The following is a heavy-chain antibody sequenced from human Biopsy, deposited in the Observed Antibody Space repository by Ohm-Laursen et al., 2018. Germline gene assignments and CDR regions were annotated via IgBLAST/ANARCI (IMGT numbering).Heavy chain of an antibody. J-gene: IGHJ4*01. CDR1: GFTFNIYA. CDR3: ARDYTWNYVGICY. Sequence: SLRLSCAASGFTFNIYAMNWVRQAPGKGLEWVSTISGTTTKTYYADSVKGRFTISRDNSKNTVSLQMDSLRAEDTALYYCARDYTWNYVGICYWGHGTLVTVSS. V-gene: IGHV3-23*01. CDR2: ISGTTTKT. D-gene: IGHD1-7*01.